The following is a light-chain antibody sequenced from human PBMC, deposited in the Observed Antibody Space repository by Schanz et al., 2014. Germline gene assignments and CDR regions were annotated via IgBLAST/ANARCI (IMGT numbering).Light chain of an antibody. Sequence: EIVMTQSPDTLSVSPGERATLSCRASQSIGNNLAWYQQRAGQAPRLLIFGASTRATETPARFSASGSGTYFTLTISSLQSEDFAVYYCQQYINWPRTFGQGTKVEIK. V-gene: IGKV3-15*01. CDR2: GAS. J-gene: IGKJ1*01. CDR1: QSIGNN. CDR3: QQYINWPRT.